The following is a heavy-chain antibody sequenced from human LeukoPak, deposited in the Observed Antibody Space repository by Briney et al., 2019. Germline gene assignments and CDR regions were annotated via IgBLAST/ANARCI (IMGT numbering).Heavy chain of an antibody. Sequence: QAGGSLRLSCAASGFTFSSCAMNWVRQAPGKGLEWVSYISSSGSTIYYADSVKGRFTISRDNAKNSLYLQMNSLRAEDTAVYYCASVYGDYVLTWGQGTLVTVSS. V-gene: IGHV3-48*03. D-gene: IGHD4-17*01. J-gene: IGHJ5*02. CDR3: ASVYGDYVLT. CDR2: ISSSGSTI. CDR1: GFTFSSCA.